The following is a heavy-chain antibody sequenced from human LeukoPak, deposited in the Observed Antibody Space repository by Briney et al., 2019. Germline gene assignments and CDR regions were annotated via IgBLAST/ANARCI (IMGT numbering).Heavy chain of an antibody. CDR2: ISSSSYI. J-gene: IGHJ4*02. CDR1: GFTFSSYS. V-gene: IGHV3-21*01. Sequence: GGSLRLSCAASGFTFSSYSMNWVRQAPGKGLEWVSSISSSSYIYYADSVKGRFTISRDNAKNSLYLQMNSLRAEDTAVYYCARPPRYCSSTSCYYFDYWGQGTLVTVSS. CDR3: ARPPRYCSSTSCYYFDY. D-gene: IGHD2-2*01.